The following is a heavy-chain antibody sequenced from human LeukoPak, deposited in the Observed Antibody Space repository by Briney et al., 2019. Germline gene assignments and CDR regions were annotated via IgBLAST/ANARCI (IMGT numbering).Heavy chain of an antibody. CDR2: INHSGST. J-gene: IGHJ4*02. V-gene: IGHV4-34*01. CDR1: GGSFSGYY. Sequence: SETLSLACAVYGGSFSGYYWSWIRQPPGKGLEWIGEINHSGSTNYNPSLKSRVTISVDTSKNQFSLKLSSVTAADTAVYYCARGNGDYPTDWGQGTLVTVSS. CDR3: ARGNGDYPTD. D-gene: IGHD4-17*01.